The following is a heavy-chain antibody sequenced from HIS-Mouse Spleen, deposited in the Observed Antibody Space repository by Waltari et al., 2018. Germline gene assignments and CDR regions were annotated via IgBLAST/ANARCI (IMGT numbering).Heavy chain of an antibody. CDR3: AREIPYSSSWYDWYFDL. V-gene: IGHV4-39*07. Sequence: QLQLQESGPGLVKPSETLSLPCTVPGGSISSSRYYWVWIRQPPGKGLEWIGSIYYSGSTYYNPSLKSRVTISVDTSKNQFSLKLSSVTAADTAVYYCAREIPYSSSWYDWYFDLWGRGTLVTVSS. CDR1: GGSISSSRYY. D-gene: IGHD6-13*01. J-gene: IGHJ2*01. CDR2: IYYSGST.